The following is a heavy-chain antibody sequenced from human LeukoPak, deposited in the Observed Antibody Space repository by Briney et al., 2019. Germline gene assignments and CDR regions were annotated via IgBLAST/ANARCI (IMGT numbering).Heavy chain of an antibody. CDR3: ARPLLYYDILTGFPY. D-gene: IGHD3-9*01. CDR1: GYTFTGYY. J-gene: IGHJ4*02. Sequence: ASVKVSCKASGYTFTGYYMHWVRQAPGQGLEWMGWINPNSGGTNYAQKFQGRVTMTRDTSISTAYMELSRLRSDDTAVYYCARPLLYYDILTGFPYWGQGTLVTVSS. CDR2: INPNSGGT. V-gene: IGHV1-2*02.